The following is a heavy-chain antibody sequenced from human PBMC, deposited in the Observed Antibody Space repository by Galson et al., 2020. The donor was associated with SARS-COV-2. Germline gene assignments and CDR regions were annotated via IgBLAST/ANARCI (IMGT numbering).Heavy chain of an antibody. V-gene: IGHV4-34*01. CDR3: ARGGSRPIMAFDYYYFYMDV. J-gene: IGHJ6*03. CDR1: GGSFSDYS. CDR2: ISHSGST. D-gene: IGHD3-10*01. Sequence: SETLSLTCAVYGGSFSDYSWTWVRQPPGKGLEWIGEISHSGSTNYSPSLKSRVFMSVDTSKNQFSLKLRSVTVADTAVYYCARGGSRPIMAFDYYYFYMDVWGKGTTVTVSS.